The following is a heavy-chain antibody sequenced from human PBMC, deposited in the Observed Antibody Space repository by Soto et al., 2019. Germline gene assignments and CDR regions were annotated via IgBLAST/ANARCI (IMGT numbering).Heavy chain of an antibody. CDR1: GGSISSSSYY. CDR2: IYYKGST. J-gene: IGHJ6*02. CDR3: ARVGSYYYYYGMDV. D-gene: IGHD1-26*01. V-gene: IGHV4-39*01. Sequence: QLQLQESGPGLVKPSETLSLTCTVSGGSISSSSYYWGWIRQPPGKGLEWIGSIYYKGSTYYNPPFKSRVTISVDTSKNQFSLKLSSVTAADTAVYYCARVGSYYYYYGMDVWGQGTTVTVSS.